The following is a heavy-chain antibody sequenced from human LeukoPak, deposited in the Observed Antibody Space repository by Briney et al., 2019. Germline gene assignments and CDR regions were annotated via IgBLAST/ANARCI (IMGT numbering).Heavy chain of an antibody. Sequence: PSETLSLTCAVYGGSFSGYYWGWIRQPPGKGLEWIGEINHSGSTNYNPSLKSRVTISVDTSKNQFSLKLSSVTAADTAVYYCASIRGERTAMVTVYFDYWGQGTLVTVSS. V-gene: IGHV4-34*01. D-gene: IGHD5-18*01. J-gene: IGHJ4*02. CDR2: INHSGST. CDR3: ASIRGERTAMVTVYFDY. CDR1: GGSFSGYY.